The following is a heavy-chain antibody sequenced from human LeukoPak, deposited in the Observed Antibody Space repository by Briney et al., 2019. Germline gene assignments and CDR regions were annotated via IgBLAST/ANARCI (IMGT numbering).Heavy chain of an antibody. D-gene: IGHD4-17*01. V-gene: IGHV3-23*01. Sequence: GSLRLSCAASGFTFSSYAVSWVRPAPGKGLEWVSAISGSGGSTYYADSVKGRFTISRDNSKNTLYLQMNSLRAEDTAVYYCAKDSTVTTPGGSPNNFDYWGQGTLVTVSP. J-gene: IGHJ4*02. CDR1: GFTFSSYA. CDR2: ISGSGGST. CDR3: AKDSTVTTPGGSPNNFDY.